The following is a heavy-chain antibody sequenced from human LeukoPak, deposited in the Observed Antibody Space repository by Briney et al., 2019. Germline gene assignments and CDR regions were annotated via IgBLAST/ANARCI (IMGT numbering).Heavy chain of an antibody. CDR2: ISHDGSNK. D-gene: IGHD6-6*01. CDR3: AKEEEVGWYSSSPGSY. Sequence: GGSLRLSCAASGFTFSSYGMHWVRQAPGKGLEWVAVISHDGSNKYYADSVKGRFTISRDNSKNTLYLQMSSLRAEDTAVYYCAKEEEVGWYSSSPGSYWGQGTLVTVSS. V-gene: IGHV3-30*18. J-gene: IGHJ4*02. CDR1: GFTFSSYG.